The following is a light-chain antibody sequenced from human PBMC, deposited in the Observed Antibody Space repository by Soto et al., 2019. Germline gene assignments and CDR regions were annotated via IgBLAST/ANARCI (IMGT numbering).Light chain of an antibody. CDR2: LESSGSQ. Sequence: QSVLTQSSSASASLGSSVNLTCTLSSGHRSYIIAWHQQQPGKAPRFLMRLESSGSQNKGSGVPDRFSGSSSGAARYLTISNLQSEDEADYYCETWNSNTRVFGGGTKLNVL. CDR3: ETWNSNTRV. J-gene: IGLJ3*02. V-gene: IGLV4-60*03. CDR1: SGHRSYI.